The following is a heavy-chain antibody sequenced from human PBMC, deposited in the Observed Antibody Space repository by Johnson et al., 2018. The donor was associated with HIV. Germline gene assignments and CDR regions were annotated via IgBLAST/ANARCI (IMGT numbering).Heavy chain of an antibody. Sequence: VQLVESGGGLIQPGGSLRLSCAASGFTVSSNYMSWVRQAPGKGLEWVAVIYTGGTTYYTDSVKGSFTISRDNSKNILYLQMNNLRAEDTAVYYCARDSPGEITMVQGVIGIWGQGTMVTVSS. CDR3: ARDSPGEITMVQGVIGI. J-gene: IGHJ3*02. CDR1: GFTVSSNY. V-gene: IGHV3-53*01. CDR2: IYTGGTT. D-gene: IGHD3-10*01.